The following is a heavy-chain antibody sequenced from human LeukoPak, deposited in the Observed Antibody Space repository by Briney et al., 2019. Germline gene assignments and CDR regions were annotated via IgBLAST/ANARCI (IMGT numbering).Heavy chain of an antibody. CDR1: GYTFTRYG. V-gene: IGHV1-18*01. CDR2: ISGYNGNT. J-gene: IGHJ4*02. Sequence: ASVRVSCKAFGYTFTRYGISWVRQAPGQGLEWMGWISGYNGNTNHAQKLQGRVSMTADTSTSTAYMELRSVRSDDTAVYYCARSGRGTYYYFDYWGQGTLVTVSS. D-gene: IGHD1-26*01. CDR3: ARSGRGTYYYFDY.